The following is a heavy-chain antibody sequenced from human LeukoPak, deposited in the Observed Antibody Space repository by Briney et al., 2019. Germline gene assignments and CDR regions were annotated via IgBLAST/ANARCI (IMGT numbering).Heavy chain of an antibody. CDR3: ARFAAGGSYYYYMDV. J-gene: IGHJ6*03. Sequence: GSLRLSCAASGFTFSSYTMNWARQPPGKGLEWVSNIGTSSTTIYYADSVKGRFTISRDNAKNSLYLQMNSLRADDTAVYYCARFAAGGSYYYYMDVWGKGTTVTVSS. CDR1: GFTFSSYT. CDR2: IGTSSTTI. V-gene: IGHV3-48*01. D-gene: IGHD6-25*01.